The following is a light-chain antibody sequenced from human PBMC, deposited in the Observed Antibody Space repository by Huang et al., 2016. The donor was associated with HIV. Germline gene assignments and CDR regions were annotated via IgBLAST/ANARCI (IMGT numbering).Light chain of an antibody. V-gene: IGKV1-33*01. Sequence: DIQMTQSPSSLSASVGDRVTITCRASHDISNSLNWYQQKPGKAPKLLIYDASNLETGGPSRFSGSGSGTYFTITISSLQPEDIATYYCQHYDDLPYTFGQGTKLEIK. J-gene: IGKJ2*01. CDR2: DAS. CDR1: HDISNS. CDR3: QHYDDLPYT.